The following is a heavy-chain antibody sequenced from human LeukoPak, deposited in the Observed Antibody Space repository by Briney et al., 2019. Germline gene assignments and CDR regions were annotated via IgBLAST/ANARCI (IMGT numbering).Heavy chain of an antibody. Sequence: GGSLRLSCAASGFTFSSYGMHWVRQAPGKGLEWVAVIWYDGSNKYYADSVKGRFTISRDNSKNTLYLQMNSLRAEDTAVYYCARGHIGYYYYYGMDVWGQGTTVTVSS. J-gene: IGHJ6*02. CDR3: ARGHIGYYYYYGMDV. CDR1: GFTFSSYG. CDR2: IWYDGSNK. V-gene: IGHV3-33*08.